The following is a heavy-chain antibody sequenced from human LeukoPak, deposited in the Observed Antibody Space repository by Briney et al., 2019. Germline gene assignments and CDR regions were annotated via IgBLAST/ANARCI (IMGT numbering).Heavy chain of an antibody. CDR1: GGSISSSGYY. J-gene: IGHJ4*02. V-gene: IGHV4-39*07. CDR2: INHSGST. CDR3: ARGLHAKAGVTVK. D-gene: IGHD4-17*01. Sequence: SETLSLTCTVSGGSISSSGYYWGWIRQPPGKGLEWIGEINHSGSTNYNPSLKSRVTISVDTSKNQFSLKLSSVTAADTAVYYCARGLHAKAGVTVKWGQGTLVTVSS.